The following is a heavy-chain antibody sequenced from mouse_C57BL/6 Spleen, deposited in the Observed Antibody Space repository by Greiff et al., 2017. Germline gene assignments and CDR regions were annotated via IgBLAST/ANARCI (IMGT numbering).Heavy chain of an antibody. Sequence: QVQLQQPGAELVKPGASVKLSCKASGYTFTSYWMHWVKQRPGQGLEWIGMIHPNSGSTNYNEKFKSKATLTVDKSASTAYMQLSSLTSEDSAVYYCARRRTAQATFYFYYWGQGTTLTVSS. CDR2: IHPNSGST. V-gene: IGHV1-64*01. J-gene: IGHJ2*01. D-gene: IGHD3-2*02. CDR3: ARRRTAQATFYFYY. CDR1: GYTFTSYW.